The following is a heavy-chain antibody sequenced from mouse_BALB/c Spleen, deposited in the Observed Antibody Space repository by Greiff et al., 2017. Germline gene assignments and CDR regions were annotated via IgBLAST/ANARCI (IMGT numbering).Heavy chain of an antibody. Sequence: DVKLVESGGGLVKPGGSLKLSCAASGFTFSSYTMSWVRQTPEKRLEWVATISSGGSYTYYPDSVKGRFTISRDNAKNTLYLQMSSLKSEDTAMYYCTRFSTTVEGAFAYWGQGTLVTVSA. CDR2: ISSGGSYT. J-gene: IGHJ3*01. V-gene: IGHV5-6-4*01. CDR3: TRFSTTVEGAFAY. CDR1: GFTFSSYT. D-gene: IGHD1-1*01.